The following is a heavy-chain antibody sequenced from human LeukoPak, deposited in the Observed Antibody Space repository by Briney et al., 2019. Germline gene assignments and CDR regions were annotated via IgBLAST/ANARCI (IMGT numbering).Heavy chain of an antibody. D-gene: IGHD1-26*01. J-gene: IGHJ6*03. CDR1: GASIHGYY. CDR3: ASGIVGGTFPGLKNKHYYSIDV. V-gene: IGHV4-4*07. Sequence: PSVTLSLTCTVSGASIHGYYWSWIRQPAGKGLEWIVRIYTSGRINYNPSLKSRVALWLDTSKNQFSLELSSVTAADTAVYYCASGIVGGTFPGLKNKHYYSIDVWGKGTTVTVSS. CDR2: IYTSGRI.